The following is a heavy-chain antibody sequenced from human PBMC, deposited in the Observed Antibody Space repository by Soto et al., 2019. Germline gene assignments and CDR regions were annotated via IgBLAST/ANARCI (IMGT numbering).Heavy chain of an antibody. CDR1: GGTIRSPDW. V-gene: IGHV4-4*02. J-gene: IGHJ5*02. Sequence: SETLSLTCGVSGGTIRSPDWWTWVRQPPGKGLEWIGEIFQSGSTNYTPSLESRVTISVDKSKNQFSLTLTSVTAADTAVYFCARGRGRYSSGWSWFDTWGQGILVTVSS. CDR2: IFQSGST. CDR3: ARGRGRYSSGWSWFDT. D-gene: IGHD6-19*01.